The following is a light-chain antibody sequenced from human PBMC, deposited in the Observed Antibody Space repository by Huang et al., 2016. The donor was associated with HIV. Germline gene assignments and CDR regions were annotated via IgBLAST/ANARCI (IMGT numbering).Light chain of an antibody. Sequence: DIVMTQSPESLGVSLGERATINCKSSQSLLYSSHNKNYLAWYQQKPGQPPKLLIYWASARQSGVPDRFSGSGSGTDFTLTISSLQAADVAIYYCQQYYNTPRTFGPGTMVDIK. CDR3: QQYYNTPRT. V-gene: IGKV4-1*01. CDR2: WAS. CDR1: QSLLYSSHNKNY. J-gene: IGKJ3*01.